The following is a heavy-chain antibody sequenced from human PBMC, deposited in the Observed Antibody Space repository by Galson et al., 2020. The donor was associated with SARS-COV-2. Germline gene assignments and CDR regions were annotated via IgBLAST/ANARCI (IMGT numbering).Heavy chain of an antibody. CDR1: GFTFSSYS. J-gene: IGHJ3*02. V-gene: IGHV3-21*01. CDR3: ARVNSGVVPAQLIPWAFDI. D-gene: IGHD2-2*01. Sequence: KIGESLKISCAASGFTFSSYSMNWVRQAPGKGLEWVSSISSSSSYIYYADSVKGRFTISRDNAKNSLYLQMNSLRAEDTAVYYCARVNSGVVPAQLIPWAFDIWGQGTMVTVSA. CDR2: ISSSSSYI.